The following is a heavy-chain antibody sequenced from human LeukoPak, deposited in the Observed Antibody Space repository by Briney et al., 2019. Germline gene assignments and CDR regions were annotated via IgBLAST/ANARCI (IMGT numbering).Heavy chain of an antibody. CDR1: GGPISSSNSY. D-gene: IGHD3/OR15-3a*01. V-gene: IGHV4-39*01. CDR3: ARQTGSGLFILP. Sequence: SETLSLTCTVSGGPISSSNSYWGWIRQPPGKGLEWIGSIYYSGNTYYNASLKSQVSISIDTSKNQFSLRLTSVTAADTAVYYCARQTGSGLFILPGGQGTLVTVSS. J-gene: IGHJ4*02. CDR2: IYYSGNT.